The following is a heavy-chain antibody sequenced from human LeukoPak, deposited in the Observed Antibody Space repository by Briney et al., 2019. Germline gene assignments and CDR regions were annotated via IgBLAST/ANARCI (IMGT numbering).Heavy chain of an antibody. J-gene: IGHJ6*02. CDR1: GGSISSYY. D-gene: IGHD3-16*01. CDR2: IYYSGST. Sequence: SETLSLTCTVSGGSISSYYWSWIRQHPGKGLEWIGYIYYSGSTNYNPSLKSRVTISVDTSKNQFSLKLSSVTAADTAVYYCARLGGGDDYVWGSHYYYYGMDVWGQGTTVTVSS. V-gene: IGHV4-59*08. CDR3: ARLGGGDDYVWGSHYYYYGMDV.